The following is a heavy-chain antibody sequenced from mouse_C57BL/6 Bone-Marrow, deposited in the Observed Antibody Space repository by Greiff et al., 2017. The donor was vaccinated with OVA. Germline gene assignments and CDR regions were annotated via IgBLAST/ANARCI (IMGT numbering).Heavy chain of an antibody. D-gene: IGHD1-1*01. CDR2: IYPGDGDT. CDR3: ARFHYYGSSYGFAY. J-gene: IGHJ3*01. V-gene: IGHV1-82*01. Sequence: VKLQQSGPELVKPGASVKISCKASGYAFSSSWMNWVKQRPGKGLEWIGRIYPGDGDTNYNGKFKGKATLTADKSSSTAYMQLSSLTSEDSAVYFCARFHYYGSSYGFAYWGQGTLVTVSA. CDR1: GYAFSSSW.